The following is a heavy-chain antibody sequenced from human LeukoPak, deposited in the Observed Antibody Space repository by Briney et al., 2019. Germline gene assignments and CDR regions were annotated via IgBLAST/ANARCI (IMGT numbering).Heavy chain of an antibody. CDR1: GFTFSSYS. CDR2: ISSSSIYI. Sequence: PGGSLRLSCAASGFTFSSYSMHWVRQAPGKGLEWVSSISSSSIYIYYADSVKGRFTISRDNAKNSLCLQMNSLRAEDTAVYYCARVEDYDILTGFDYWGQGTLVTVSS. V-gene: IGHV3-21*01. J-gene: IGHJ4*02. D-gene: IGHD3-9*01. CDR3: ARVEDYDILTGFDY.